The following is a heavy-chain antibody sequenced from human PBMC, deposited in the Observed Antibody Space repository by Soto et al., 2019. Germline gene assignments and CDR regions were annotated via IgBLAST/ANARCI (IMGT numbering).Heavy chain of an antibody. CDR1: GFTFSSYA. Sequence: QVQLVESGGGVVQPGRSLRLSCAASGFTFSSYAMHWVRQAPGKGLEWVAVISYDGSNKYYADSVKGRFTISRDNSKNTLYLQMNSLRAEDTAVYYCARGYNWNDVDYWGQGTLVTVSS. D-gene: IGHD1-20*01. J-gene: IGHJ4*02. CDR2: ISYDGSNK. V-gene: IGHV3-30-3*01. CDR3: ARGYNWNDVDY.